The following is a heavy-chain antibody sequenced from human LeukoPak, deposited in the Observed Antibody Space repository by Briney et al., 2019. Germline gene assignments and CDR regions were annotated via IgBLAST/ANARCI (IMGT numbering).Heavy chain of an antibody. CDR1: GGSFSGYY. CDR3: ARVAYGDYVPYFDY. Sequence: SETLSLTCAVYGGSFSGYYWSCIRHPPGRGLEWMGEINHSGSTNYNPSLKSRVTISVDTSKNQFSLKLSSVTAADTAVYYCARVAYGDYVPYFDYWGQGTLVTVSS. J-gene: IGHJ4*02. V-gene: IGHV4-34*01. CDR2: INHSGST. D-gene: IGHD4-17*01.